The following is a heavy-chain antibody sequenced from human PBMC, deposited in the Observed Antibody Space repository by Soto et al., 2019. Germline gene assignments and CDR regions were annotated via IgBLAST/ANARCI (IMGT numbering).Heavy chain of an antibody. D-gene: IGHD3-3*01. V-gene: IGHV3-7*04. CDR3: ARAPFQYYDFWSGYENWFDP. Sequence: GGSLRLSCASSGFTFSSYWMSLVRQAPGKGLEWVANIKQDGSEKYYVDSVKGRFTISRDNAKNSLYLQMNSLRAEDTAVYYCARAPFQYYDFWSGYENWFDPWGQGTLVTVSS. J-gene: IGHJ5*02. CDR2: IKQDGSEK. CDR1: GFTFSSYW.